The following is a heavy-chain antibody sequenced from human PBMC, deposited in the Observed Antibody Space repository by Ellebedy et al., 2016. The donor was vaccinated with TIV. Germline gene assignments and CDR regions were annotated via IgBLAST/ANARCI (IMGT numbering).Heavy chain of an antibody. D-gene: IGHD1-1*01. CDR3: ARDVKGYDLYGMDV. CDR1: GFTFNGYG. V-gene: IGHV3-30*04. CDR2: MSYDGSSA. J-gene: IGHJ6*02. Sequence: GGSLRLXCAASGFTFNGYGMHWVRQAPGKGLEWVAVMSYDGSSAKYADSVKGRFTISRDNSKNTLYLQMNSLRAEDTAVYYCARDVKGYDLYGMDVWGQGTTVTVSS.